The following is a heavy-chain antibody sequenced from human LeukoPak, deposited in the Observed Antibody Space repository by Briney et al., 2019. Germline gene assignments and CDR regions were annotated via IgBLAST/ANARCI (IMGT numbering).Heavy chain of an antibody. D-gene: IGHD6-13*01. CDR1: GFTFSDYY. CDR3: AKDRVAMGPAAEPYGMDV. J-gene: IGHJ6*02. Sequence: PGGSLRLSCAASGFTFSDYYMSWIRQAPGKGLEWVSYISSSGSTIYYADSVKGRFTISRDNAKNSLYLQMNSLRAEDTAVYYCAKDRVAMGPAAEPYGMDVWGQGTTVTVSS. V-gene: IGHV3-11*01. CDR2: ISSSGSTI.